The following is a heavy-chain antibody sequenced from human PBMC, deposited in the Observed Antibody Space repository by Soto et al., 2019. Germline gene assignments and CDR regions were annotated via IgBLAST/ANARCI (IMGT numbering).Heavy chain of an antibody. V-gene: IGHV3-30*18. CDR2: ISYDGSNK. CDR1: GFTFSSYG. CDR3: AKGGHLGSGHYYNAYYFDY. Sequence: QVQLVESGGGVVQPGRSLRLSCAASGFTFSSYGMHWVRQAPGKGLEWVAVISYDGSNKYYADSVKGRFTISRDNSKNTLYLQMNSLRAEDTAVYYFAKGGHLGSGHYYNAYYFDYWGHGTLVTVS. J-gene: IGHJ4*01. D-gene: IGHD3-10*01.